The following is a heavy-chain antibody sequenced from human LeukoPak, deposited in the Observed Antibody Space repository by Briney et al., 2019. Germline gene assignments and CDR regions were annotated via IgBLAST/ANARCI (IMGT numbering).Heavy chain of an antibody. Sequence: GGSLRLSCAASGFTFSSYAMSWVRQAPGKGLEWVSAISGSGGSTYYADSVKGRFTISRDNSKNTLYLQMNSLRAEDTAVYYCAKDLGYDFWSGYYGDLSFYYWGQGTLVTVSS. J-gene: IGHJ4*02. V-gene: IGHV3-23*01. D-gene: IGHD3-3*01. CDR2: ISGSGGST. CDR1: GFTFSSYA. CDR3: AKDLGYDFWSGYYGDLSFYY.